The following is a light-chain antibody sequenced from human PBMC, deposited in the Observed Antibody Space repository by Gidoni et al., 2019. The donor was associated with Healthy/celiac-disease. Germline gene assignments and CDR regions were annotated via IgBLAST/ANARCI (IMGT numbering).Light chain of an antibody. J-gene: IGLJ1*01. Sequence: QSALTQPAPVSGSPGQAITISCTGTSRDVGGYNYVSCYQQHPGKAPKLMIYDVSNRPSGVSNRFSGSKSGNTASLTISGLQAEDEADYYCSSYTSSSTFYVFGTGTKVTVL. CDR3: SSYTSSSTFYV. CDR1: SRDVGGYNY. CDR2: DVS. V-gene: IGLV2-14*01.